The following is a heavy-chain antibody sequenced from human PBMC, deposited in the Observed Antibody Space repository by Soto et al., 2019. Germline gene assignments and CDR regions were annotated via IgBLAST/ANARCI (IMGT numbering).Heavy chain of an antibody. CDR3: ARGEGSGSNALGY. V-gene: IGHV3-66*01. J-gene: IGHJ4*02. Sequence: EVLLEESGGGLVHPGGSLRLSCAASGFTVSNNYMAWVRQAPGKGLEWVSVIQGGGSISYADSVRDRFTISRDSSKNTVLLQMNSLRPEDTAVYFCARGEGSGSNALGYWGQGTLVTVSS. CDR2: IQGGGSI. D-gene: IGHD3-10*01. CDR1: GFTVSNNY.